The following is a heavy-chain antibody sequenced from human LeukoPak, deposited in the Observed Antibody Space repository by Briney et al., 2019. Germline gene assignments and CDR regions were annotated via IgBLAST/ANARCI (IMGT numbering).Heavy chain of an antibody. D-gene: IGHD6-19*01. Sequence: GGSLRLSCAASGFTVSSNYMSWVRQAPGKGLEWVSVIYSGGSTYYADSVKDRFTISRDNSKNTLYLQMNSLRAEDTAVYYCARERFRSGWYDYWGQGTLVTVSS. V-gene: IGHV3-53*01. CDR3: ARERFRSGWYDY. CDR1: GFTVSSNY. CDR2: IYSGGST. J-gene: IGHJ4*02.